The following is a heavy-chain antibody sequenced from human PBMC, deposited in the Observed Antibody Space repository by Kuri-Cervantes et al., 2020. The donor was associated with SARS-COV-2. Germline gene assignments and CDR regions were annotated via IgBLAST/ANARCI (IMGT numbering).Heavy chain of an antibody. J-gene: IGHJ4*02. CDR1: GGSISSSSYY. CDR3: ARDPRRGSGYYRRDY. V-gene: IGHV4-39*07. D-gene: IGHD3-22*01. CDR2: IYHSGST. Sequence: SETLSLTCTVSGGSISSSSYYWGWIRQPPGKGLEWIGSIYHSGSTYYNPSLKSRVTISVDTSKNQFSLKLSSVTAADTAVYYCARDPRRGSGYYRRDYWGQGTLVTVSS.